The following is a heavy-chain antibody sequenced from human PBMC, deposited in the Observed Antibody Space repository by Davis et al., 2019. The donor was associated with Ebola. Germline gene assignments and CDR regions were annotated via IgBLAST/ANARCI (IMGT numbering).Heavy chain of an antibody. V-gene: IGHV3-23*01. J-gene: IGHJ6*04. CDR3: AKSGLSFGVVKYHYGMDV. CDR1: GFTFSSYA. D-gene: IGHD3-3*01. Sequence: GESLKISCAASGFTFSSYAMSWVRRAPGKGLEWVSTLGLSADTYYADSVKGRFTISRDNSKNTLHLQMNSLRVEDTAIYYCAKSGLSFGVVKYHYGMDVWGKGTTVTVSS. CDR2: LGLSADT.